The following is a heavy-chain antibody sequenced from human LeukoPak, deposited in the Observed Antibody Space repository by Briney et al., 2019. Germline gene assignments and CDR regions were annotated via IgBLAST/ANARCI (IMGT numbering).Heavy chain of an antibody. CDR3: ARGSSGGWYYFDY. J-gene: IGHJ4*02. D-gene: IGHD6-19*01. Sequence: PSETLSLTCTVSGGSISSYYWSWIRQPPGKGLEWFGYIYYSGSTNYNPSLKSRVTISVDTSKNQFSLKLSSVTAADTAVYYCARGSSGGWYYFDYWGQGTLVTVSS. V-gene: IGHV4-59*01. CDR2: IYYSGST. CDR1: GGSISSYY.